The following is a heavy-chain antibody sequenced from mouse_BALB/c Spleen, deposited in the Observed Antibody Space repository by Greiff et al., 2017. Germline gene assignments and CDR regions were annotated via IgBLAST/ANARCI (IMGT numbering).Heavy chain of an antibody. D-gene: IGHD1-2*01. J-gene: IGHJ2*01. CDR1: GYTFTDYA. Sequence: QVHVKQSGPELVRPGVSVKISCKGSGYTFTDYAMHWVKQSHAKSLEWIGVISTYYGNTNYNQKFKGKATMTVDKSSSTAYMELARLTSEDSAIYYCARSDGYDFDYWGQGTTLTVSS. CDR2: ISTYYGNT. CDR3: ARSDGYDFDY. V-gene: IGHV1-67*01.